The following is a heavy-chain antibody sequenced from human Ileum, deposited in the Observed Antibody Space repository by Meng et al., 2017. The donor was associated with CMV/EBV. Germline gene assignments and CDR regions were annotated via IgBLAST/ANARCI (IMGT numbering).Heavy chain of an antibody. J-gene: IGHJ4*02. V-gene: IGHV3-15*01. CDR2: IKSKTDGGTT. D-gene: IGHD2-15*01. CDR1: GFTFSNAW. Sequence: GESLKISCAASGFTFSNAWMSWVRQAPGKGLEWVGRIKSKTDGGTTDYAAPVKGRFTISRDDSKTTLYLQMNSLKTEDTAVYYCTTDAVVVVAATYYFDYWGQGTLVTVSS. CDR3: TTDAVVVVAATYYFDY.